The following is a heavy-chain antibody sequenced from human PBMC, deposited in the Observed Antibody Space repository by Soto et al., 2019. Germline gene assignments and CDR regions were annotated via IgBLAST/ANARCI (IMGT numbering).Heavy chain of an antibody. J-gene: IGHJ4*02. Sequence: QVQLVESGGGVVQPGQSLRLSCAASGFTFTNYVIHWVRQAPGKGLKWVAVTSYDGTRKYYADSVKGRLTVSRDNSKTTVHLQMSSLTPEDTAVYFRARGPAPMELDYWGQGTPVSVSS. CDR3: ARGPAPMELDY. CDR2: TSYDGTRK. D-gene: IGHD2-2*01. CDR1: GFTFTNYV. V-gene: IGHV3-30-3*01.